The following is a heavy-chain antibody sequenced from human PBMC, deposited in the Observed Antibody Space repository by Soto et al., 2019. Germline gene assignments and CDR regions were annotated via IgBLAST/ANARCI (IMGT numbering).Heavy chain of an antibody. Sequence: VQLVESGGGVVQPGRSLRLSCAASGFTFSDYAMHWVRQAPGKGLEWVAVVSHDGRNTHYADSVKGRFTISRDSSKNTVSPEMTRLRAEDTAVYYCAKGGRQGLVTSDFNYWGQGALVTVSS. D-gene: IGHD6-19*01. J-gene: IGHJ4*02. CDR3: AKGGRQGLVTSDFNY. V-gene: IGHV3-30*18. CDR1: GFTFSDYA. CDR2: VSHDGRNT.